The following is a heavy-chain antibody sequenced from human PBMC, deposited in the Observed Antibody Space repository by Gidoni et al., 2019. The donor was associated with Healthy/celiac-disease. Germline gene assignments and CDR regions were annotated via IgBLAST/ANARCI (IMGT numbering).Heavy chain of an antibody. D-gene: IGHD6-6*01. CDR3: ARAAILEYSSSSGRDYYYYGMDV. Sequence: QVQLVQSGAEVKKPGASVKVSCKASGYTFTSYGISWVRQAPGQGLEWMGWISAYNGNTNYAQKLQGRVTMTTDTSTSTAYMELRSLRSDDTAVYYCARAAILEYSSSSGRDYYYYGMDVWGQGTTVTVSS. J-gene: IGHJ6*02. V-gene: IGHV1-18*01. CDR2: ISAYNGNT. CDR1: GYTFTSYG.